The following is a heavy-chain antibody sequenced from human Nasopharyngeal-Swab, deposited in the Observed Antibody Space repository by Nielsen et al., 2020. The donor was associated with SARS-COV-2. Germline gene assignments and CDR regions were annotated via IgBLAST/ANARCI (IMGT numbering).Heavy chain of an antibody. J-gene: IGHJ4*02. CDR3: ARVKTLYGGHGDY. CDR1: GYTFTSYD. D-gene: IGHD4-23*01. CDR2: MNPNSGNT. Sequence: ALVKVSCKASGYTFTSYDINWVRQATGQGLEWMGWMNPNSGNTGYAQKFQGRVTMTRNTSISTAYMELSSLRSEDTAVYYCARVKTLYGGHGDYWGQGTLVTVSS. V-gene: IGHV1-8*01.